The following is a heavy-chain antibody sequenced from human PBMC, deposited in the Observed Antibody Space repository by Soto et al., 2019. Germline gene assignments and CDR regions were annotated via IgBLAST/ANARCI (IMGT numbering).Heavy chain of an antibody. CDR2: ISYDGSNK. CDR3: ARDETELTYYYYGMDV. Sequence: GGSLRLSCAASGFTFSSYAMHWVRQAPGKGLEWVAVISYDGSNKYYADSVKGRFTISRDNSKNTLYLQMNSLRAEDTAVYYCARDETELTYYYYGMDVWGQGTTVTVSS. D-gene: IGHD1-7*01. CDR1: GFTFSSYA. J-gene: IGHJ6*02. V-gene: IGHV3-30-3*01.